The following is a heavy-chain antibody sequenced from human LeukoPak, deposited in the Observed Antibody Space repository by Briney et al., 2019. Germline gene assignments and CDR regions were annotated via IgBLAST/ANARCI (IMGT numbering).Heavy chain of an antibody. V-gene: IGHV3-7*04. CDR1: GFTFSSYW. J-gene: IGHJ3*02. D-gene: IGHD2-21*02. CDR3: ARARIVVVTADDAFDI. CDR2: IEQDGSEK. Sequence: PGESLRLSCAASGFTFSSYWMNWVRQAPGKGLEWVANIEQDGSEKYYVDSVKGRFTISRDNAKNSLYLQMNSLRAEDTAVYYCARARIVVVTADDAFDIWGQGTMVTVSS.